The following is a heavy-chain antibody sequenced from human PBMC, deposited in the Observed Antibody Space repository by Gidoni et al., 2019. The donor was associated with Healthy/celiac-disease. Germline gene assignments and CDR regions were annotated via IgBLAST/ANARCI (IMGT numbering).Heavy chain of an antibody. D-gene: IGHD3-10*01. CDR2: ISSSSSYI. CDR1: GFTFSSYS. V-gene: IGHV3-21*01. J-gene: IGHJ4*02. Sequence: EVQLVESGGGLVKPGGSLRLSCAASGFTFSSYSMNWVRQAPGKGLEWVSSISSSSSYIYYADSVKGRFTISRDNAKNSLYLQMNSLRAEDTAVYYCAREGPHYYGSGSYRLDWGQGTLVTVSS. CDR3: AREGPHYYGSGSYRLD.